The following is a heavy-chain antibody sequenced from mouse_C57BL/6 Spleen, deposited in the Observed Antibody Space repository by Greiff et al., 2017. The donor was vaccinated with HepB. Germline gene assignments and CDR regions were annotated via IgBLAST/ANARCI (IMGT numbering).Heavy chain of an antibody. Sequence: EVKLQESGPGLVKPSQSLSLTCSVTGYSITSGYYWNWIRQFPGNKLEWMGYISYDGSNNYNPSLKNRITITRDTSKNQFCLKLNSVTTEDTATYYCARGYYGSSYFDYWGQGTTLTVSS. CDR3: ARGYYGSSYFDY. CDR2: ISYDGSN. CDR1: GYSITSGYY. V-gene: IGHV3-6*01. J-gene: IGHJ2*01. D-gene: IGHD1-1*01.